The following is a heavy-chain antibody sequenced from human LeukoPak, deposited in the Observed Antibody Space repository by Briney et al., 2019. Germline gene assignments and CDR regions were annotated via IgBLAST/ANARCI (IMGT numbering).Heavy chain of an antibody. CDR3: AAPQSRISSYYYVMDV. V-gene: IGHV1-69*01. Sequence: GASVKVSCKASGGTFRSYAFTWVRQAPGQGLGRMGGIIPVLGIANYAQKFQGRVTITADESTSTAYMELSSLISEDTAVYYCAAPQSRISSYYYVMDVWGQGTTVTVSS. J-gene: IGHJ6*02. CDR1: GGTFRSYA. D-gene: IGHD2-15*01. CDR2: IIPVLGIA.